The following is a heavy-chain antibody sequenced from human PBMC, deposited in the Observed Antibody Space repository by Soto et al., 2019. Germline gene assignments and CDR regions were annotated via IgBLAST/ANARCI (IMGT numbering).Heavy chain of an antibody. D-gene: IGHD4-17*01. V-gene: IGHV4-31*03. CDR1: GGSISSGGYY. CDR3: ARSTVTGENY. J-gene: IGHJ4*02. Sequence: QVQLQESGPGLVKPSQTLSLTCTVSGGSISSGGYYWSWIRQHPGKGLEWIGYISYSGNTDYNPSLKSRVTISVDTSKNQFSLKLRSVTSADTAVYYCARSTVTGENYWGQGTLVTVSS. CDR2: ISYSGNT.